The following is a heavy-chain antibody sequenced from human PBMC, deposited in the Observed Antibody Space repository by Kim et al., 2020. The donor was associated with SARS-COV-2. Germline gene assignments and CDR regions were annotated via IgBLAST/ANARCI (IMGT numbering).Heavy chain of an antibody. D-gene: IGHD3-22*01. CDR2: IKSKTDGGTT. CDR3: TTDPKPVYYYDGSGYFFAEFFQH. J-gene: IGHJ1*01. V-gene: IGHV3-15*01. CDR1: GFTFSNAW. Sequence: GGSLRLSCAASGFTFSNAWMSWVRQAPGKGLEWVGRIKSKTDGGTTDYAAPVKGRFTISRDDSKNTLYLQMNSLKTEDTAVYYCTTDPKPVYYYDGSGYFFAEFFQHGGQGTRATASS.